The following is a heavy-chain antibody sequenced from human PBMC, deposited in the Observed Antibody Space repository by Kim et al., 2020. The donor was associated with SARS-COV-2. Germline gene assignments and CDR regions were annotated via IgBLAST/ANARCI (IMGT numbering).Heavy chain of an antibody. CDR2: ISGDCIST. CDR1: GFTFNSYA. Sequence: GGSLRLSCATSGFTFNSYAMSWVRQAPGKGLDWVSGISGDCISTYYADSVKGRFTISRDNSKNTLYLQMNSLRAEDTAVYYCAKDRLTLNYYDSSGYYYGRYFIDYWGQGTVVTVSS. D-gene: IGHD3-22*01. CDR3: AKDRLTLNYYDSSGYYYGRYFIDY. V-gene: IGHV3-23*01. J-gene: IGHJ4*02.